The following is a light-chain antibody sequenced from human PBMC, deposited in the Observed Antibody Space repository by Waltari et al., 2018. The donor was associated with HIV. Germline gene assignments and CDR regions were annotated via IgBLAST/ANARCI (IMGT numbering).Light chain of an antibody. CDR1: GSNIENNY. Sequence: QSMLTQPPSVSAAPGQRVTIPCSGRGSNIENNYISWYQQLPGTAHKLLISENNKRPSGIPDRFSVSKSGSSATLGITGLQTGDEANYYCGTWDSSQSAWVFGGGTRLTVL. CDR3: GTWDSSQSAWV. CDR2: ENN. V-gene: IGLV1-51*02. J-gene: IGLJ3*02.